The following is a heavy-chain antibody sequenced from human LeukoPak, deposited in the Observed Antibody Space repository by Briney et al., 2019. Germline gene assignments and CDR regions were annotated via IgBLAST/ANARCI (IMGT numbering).Heavy chain of an antibody. CDR1: GGSFSGYY. V-gene: IGHV4-34*01. CDR2: INHSGST. CDR3: AREVEVAGAVALDI. D-gene: IGHD6-19*01. J-gene: IGHJ3*02. Sequence: SETLSLTCAVYGGSFSGYYWSWIRQPPGKGLEWIGEINHSGSTNYNPSLKSRVTISVDTSKNHFSLKLSSVTAADTAMYFCAREVEVAGAVALDIWGQGTMVTVSS.